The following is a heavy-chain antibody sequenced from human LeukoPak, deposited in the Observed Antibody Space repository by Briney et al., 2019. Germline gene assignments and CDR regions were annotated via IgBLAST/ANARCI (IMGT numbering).Heavy chain of an antibody. CDR3: ARDEGYYYDSSGYPLDY. V-gene: IGHV1-2*02. CDR2: INPNSGGT. J-gene: IGHJ4*02. D-gene: IGHD3-22*01. CDR1: GYTFTGYY. Sequence: GASVKVSCKASGYTFTGYYMHWVRQAPGQGLGWMGWINPNSGGTNYAQKFQGRVTMTRDTSISTAYMELSRLRSDDTAVYYCARDEGYYYDSSGYPLDYWGQGTLVTVSS.